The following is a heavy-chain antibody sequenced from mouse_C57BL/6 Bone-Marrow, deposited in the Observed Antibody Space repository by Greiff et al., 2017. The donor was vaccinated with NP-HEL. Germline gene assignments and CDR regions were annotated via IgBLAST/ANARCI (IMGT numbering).Heavy chain of an antibody. V-gene: IGHV5-12*01. CDR2: ISNGGGST. CDR1: GFTFSDYY. J-gene: IGHJ2*01. Sequence: EVMLVESGGGLVQPGGSLKLSCAASGFTFSDYYMYWVRQTPEKRLEWVAYISNGGGSTYYPDTVKGRFTISRYNAKNTLYLQMSRLKSEDTAMYYCARQDYWGQGTTLTVSS. CDR3: ARQDY.